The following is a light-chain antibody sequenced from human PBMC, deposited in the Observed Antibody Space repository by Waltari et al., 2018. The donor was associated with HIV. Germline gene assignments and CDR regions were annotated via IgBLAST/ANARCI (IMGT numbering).Light chain of an antibody. J-gene: IGKJ5*01. CDR3: LQHNSYPIT. CDR1: QGIGHD. CDR2: VAS. Sequence: DIQMTQSPSSLSASVGDRVTITCRASQGIGHDLAWVQQKPGKAPKRLIYVASNLQSGVPSRFSGSGSGTEFTLTISSLQPEDFATYYCLQHNSYPITFGQGTRLEIK. V-gene: IGKV1-17*01.